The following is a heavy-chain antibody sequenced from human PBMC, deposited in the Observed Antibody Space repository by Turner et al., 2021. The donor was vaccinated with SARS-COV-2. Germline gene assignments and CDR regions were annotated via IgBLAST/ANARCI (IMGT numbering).Heavy chain of an antibody. J-gene: IGHJ4*01. CDR2: INHSGST. Sequence: QVQLQQWGAGLLKRSETLSLTCAVYGGSFSGYFWSWIRQPPGKGLEWIGEINHSGSTNYNPSLKSLVTISVDTSKNQFSLKLSAETAADSAVYYCARGQGWLQPPLGYWGQGTLVTVSS. V-gene: IGHV4-34*01. CDR3: ARGQGWLQPPLGY. D-gene: IGHD5-12*01. CDR1: GGSFSGYF.